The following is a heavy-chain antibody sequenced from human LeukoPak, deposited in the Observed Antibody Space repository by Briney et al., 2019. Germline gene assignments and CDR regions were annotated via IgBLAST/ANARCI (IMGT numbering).Heavy chain of an antibody. Sequence: PGGSLRLSCAASGFTVRYNSMTWVRQAPGKGLEWVSTIYADGTTYYADSMKGRFTISRDNSKNTLDLQMNSLRAEDTAMYYCARAQLASGTDYWGQGTLVTVSS. CDR2: IYADGTT. CDR1: GFTVRYNS. J-gene: IGHJ4*02. V-gene: IGHV3-53*01. D-gene: IGHD3-3*02. CDR3: ARAQLASGTDY.